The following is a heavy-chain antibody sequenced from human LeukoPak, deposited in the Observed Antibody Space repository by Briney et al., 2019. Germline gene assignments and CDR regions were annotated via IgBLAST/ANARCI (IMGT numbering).Heavy chain of an antibody. V-gene: IGHV7-4-1*02. CDR1: GYTFTSYA. D-gene: IGHD6-13*01. J-gene: IGHJ4*02. CDR2: INTNTGNP. Sequence: ASVKVSCKASGYTFTSYAMNWVRQAPGQGLEWMGWINTNTGNPTYAQGFTGRFVFSLDTSVSTAYLQISSLKAEDTAVYYCARDWRNYIAAAGDFDYWGQGTLVTVSS. CDR3: ARDWRNYIAAAGDFDY.